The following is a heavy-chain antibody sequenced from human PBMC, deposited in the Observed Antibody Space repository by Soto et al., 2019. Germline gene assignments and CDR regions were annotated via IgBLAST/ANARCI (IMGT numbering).Heavy chain of an antibody. CDR2: ITTNGGGT. CDR3: AKEGLGGGWFWDS. CDR1: GFTLSSYA. Sequence: GGSLRLSCAASGFTLSSYAMVWVRQAPGKGLEYVSSITTNGGGTFYADSVKGRFTISRDNSKNTLYLQLNSLRAEDTAVYYCAKEGLGGGWFWDSWGQGTLVTVS. J-gene: IGHJ4*02. D-gene: IGHD6-19*01. V-gene: IGHV3-23*01.